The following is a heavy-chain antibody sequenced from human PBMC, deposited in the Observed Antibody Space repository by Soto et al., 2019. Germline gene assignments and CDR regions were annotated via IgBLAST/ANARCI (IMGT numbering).Heavy chain of an antibody. J-gene: IGHJ5*02. CDR3: ARELFLTGYPSGWFDP. D-gene: IGHD3-9*01. CDR2: ISAYNGNT. CDR1: GYTFTSYG. V-gene: IGHV1-18*04. Sequence: ASVKVSCKASGYTFTSYGISWVRQAPGQGLEWMGWISAYNGNTNYAQKPQDRVTMTTDTSTSTAYMELRSLRSDDTAVYYCARELFLTGYPSGWFDPWGQGTLVTVSS.